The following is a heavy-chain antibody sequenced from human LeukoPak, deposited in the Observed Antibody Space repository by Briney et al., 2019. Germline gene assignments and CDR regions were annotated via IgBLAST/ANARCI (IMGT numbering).Heavy chain of an antibody. CDR3: ATGGDYYGSRGNIDY. CDR1: GYTLTKLS. J-gene: IGHJ4*02. Sequence: ASVKVSCKVSGYTLTKLSMHWVRQAPGKGLEWMGGFDPEDGETIYAQKFQGRVTMTEDTSTDTAYMELSSLRSEDTAVYYCATGGDYYGSRGNIDYWGQGTLVAVSS. CDR2: FDPEDGET. V-gene: IGHV1-24*01. D-gene: IGHD3-10*01.